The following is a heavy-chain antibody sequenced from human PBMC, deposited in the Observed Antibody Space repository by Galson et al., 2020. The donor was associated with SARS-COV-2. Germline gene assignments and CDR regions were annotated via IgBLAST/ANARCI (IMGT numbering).Heavy chain of an antibody. CDR1: GDSMSVYY. CDR3: ARMVLQGLWAFDI. J-gene: IGHJ3*02. Sequence: SQTLSLTCKVSGDSMSVYYWSWIRQSPGKALEWMGNVYYTGSTNYNPSLKSRVTISVDTARKEFPLRLDSVTAADTAMYYCARMVLQGLWAFDIWGQGTVVTVSS. D-gene: IGHD3-10*01. V-gene: IGHV4-59*08. CDR2: VYYTGST.